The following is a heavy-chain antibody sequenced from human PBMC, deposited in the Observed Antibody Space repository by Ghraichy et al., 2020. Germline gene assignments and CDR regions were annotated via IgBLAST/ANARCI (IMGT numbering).Heavy chain of an antibody. D-gene: IGHD1-26*01. V-gene: IGHV4-59*08. J-gene: IGHJ6*03. CDR2: IYYSGST. CDR3: ARQGGWESDYYYMDV. Sequence: SETLSLTCTVSGGSISSYYWSWIRQPPGKGLEWIGYIYYSGSTNYNPSLKSRVTISVDTSKNQFSLKLSSVTAADTAVYYCARQGGWESDYYYMDVWGKGTTVTVSS. CDR1: GGSISSYY.